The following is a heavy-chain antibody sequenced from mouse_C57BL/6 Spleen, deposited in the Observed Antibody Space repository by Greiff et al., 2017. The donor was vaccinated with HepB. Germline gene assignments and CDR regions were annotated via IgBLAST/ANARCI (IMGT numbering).Heavy chain of an antibody. CDR1: GYTFTSYW. CDR3: ARGVKTGTFDY. V-gene: IGHV1-50*01. J-gene: IGHJ2*01. CDR2: FDPSDSYT. Sequence: QVQLQQPGAELVKPGASVKLSCKASGYTFTSYWMQWVKQRPGQGLEWIGEFDPSDSYTNYNQKFKGKATLTVDTSSSTAYMQLSSLTSEDSAVYYCARGVKTGTFDYWGQGTTLTVSS. D-gene: IGHD4-1*01.